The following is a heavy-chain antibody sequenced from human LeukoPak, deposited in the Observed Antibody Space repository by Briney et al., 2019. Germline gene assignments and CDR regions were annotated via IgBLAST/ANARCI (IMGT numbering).Heavy chain of an antibody. J-gene: IGHJ6*02. V-gene: IGHV4-59*08. CDR1: GGSISSYY. D-gene: IGHD3-3*01. Sequence: SSQTLSLTCTVSGGSISSYYWSWIRQPPGKGLEWIGYIYYSGSTNYNPSLKSRVTISVDTSKNQFSLKLSSVTAADTAVYYCARHIHDFWSGYRNYYYYGMDVWGQGTTVTVSS. CDR2: IYYSGST. CDR3: ARHIHDFWSGYRNYYYYGMDV.